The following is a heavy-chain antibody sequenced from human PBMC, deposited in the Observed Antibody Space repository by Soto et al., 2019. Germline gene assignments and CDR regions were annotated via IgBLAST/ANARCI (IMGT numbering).Heavy chain of an antibody. J-gene: IGHJ4*02. CDR2: ISSSSSYT. V-gene: IGHV3-11*05. CDR3: ARDLFTVGSSSH. CDR1: GFTFSDYY. Sequence: PGGSLRLSCAASGFTFSDYYMSWIRQAPGKGLEWVSYISSSSSYTNYADSVKGRFTISRDNAKNSLYLQMNSLRVDDTALYYCARDLFTVGSSSHWGQGTLVTVSS. D-gene: IGHD6-13*01.